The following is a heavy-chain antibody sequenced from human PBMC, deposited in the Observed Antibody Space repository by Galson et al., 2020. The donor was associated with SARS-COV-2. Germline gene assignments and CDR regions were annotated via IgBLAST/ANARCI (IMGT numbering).Heavy chain of an antibody. CDR2: ITSSSTTI. CDR3: ATEAHDY. Sequence: GSLKISCAASGFTFSSYSMNWVRQAPGKGLEWVSYITSSSTTIYYADSVKGRFTISRDNAKNSLYLQMSSLRDEDTAVYYCATEAHDYWGQGTLVTVSS. CDR1: GFTFSSYS. V-gene: IGHV3-48*02. J-gene: IGHJ4*02.